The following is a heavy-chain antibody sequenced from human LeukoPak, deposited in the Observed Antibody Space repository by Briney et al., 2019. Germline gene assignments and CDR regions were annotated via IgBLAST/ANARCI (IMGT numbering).Heavy chain of an antibody. CDR2: IYYSGST. Sequence: SSEALSLTCTVSGGSISSYYWSWIRQPPGKGLEWIGYIYYSGSTNYNPSLKSRVNISVDTSKNQFSLKLSSVTAADTAVYYCARVDPRYYYYYMDVWGKGTTVTVSS. CDR3: ARVDPRYYYYYMDV. V-gene: IGHV4-59*01. CDR1: GGSISSYY. J-gene: IGHJ6*03.